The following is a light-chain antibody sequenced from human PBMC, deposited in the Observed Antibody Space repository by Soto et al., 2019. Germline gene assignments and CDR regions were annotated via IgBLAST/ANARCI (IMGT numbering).Light chain of an antibody. V-gene: IGKV4-1*01. CDR1: QSGLYSSNNKNY. CDR3: QQYYTTPWT. CDR2: WAS. Sequence: DIVMTQSPDSLAVSLGERATINGKSSQSGLYSSNNKNYLAWYQQKPGQPPKLLIYWASTRESGVPDRFSGSGSGTDFTLTISSLQAEDVAVYSCQQYYTTPWTFGQGTKVEIK. J-gene: IGKJ1*01.